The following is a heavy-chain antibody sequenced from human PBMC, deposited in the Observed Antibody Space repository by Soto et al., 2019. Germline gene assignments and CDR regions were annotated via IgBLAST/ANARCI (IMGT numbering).Heavy chain of an antibody. D-gene: IGHD2-15*01. J-gene: IGHJ3*02. CDR1: GGSISSSSYY. V-gene: IGHV4-39*01. CDR3: ARTYCSGGRCYADAFDI. Sequence: SETLSLTCTVSGGSISSSSYYWGWIRQPPGKGLEWIGSIYYSGSTYYNPSLKSRVTISVDTSKNQFSLKLSSVTAADTAVYYCARTYCSGGRCYADAFDIWGQGTMVTVSS. CDR2: IYYSGST.